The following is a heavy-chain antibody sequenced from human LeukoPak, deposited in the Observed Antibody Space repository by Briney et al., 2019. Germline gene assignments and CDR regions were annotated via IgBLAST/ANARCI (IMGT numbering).Heavy chain of an antibody. CDR2: ITGSDDRT. V-gene: IGHV3-23*01. D-gene: IGHD3-22*01. J-gene: IGHJ4*02. Sequence: GGSLSLSCAASGFTFSSAAVTWVRQAPGKGLEWVSTITGSDDRTYYGDSVKGRFTISRDYSKNTLHLQMNSLRVEDTAIYYCAKGPQLNSGYHPNYWGQGILVTVSS. CDR3: AKGPQLNSGYHPNY. CDR1: GFTFSSAA.